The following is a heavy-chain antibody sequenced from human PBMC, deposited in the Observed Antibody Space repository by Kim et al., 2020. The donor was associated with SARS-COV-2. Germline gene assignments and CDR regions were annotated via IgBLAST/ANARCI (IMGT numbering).Heavy chain of an antibody. J-gene: IGHJ6*02. CDR1: GGSISSYC. CDR3: ARHLGNGMDV. CDR2: IYYSGYT. Sequence: SETLSLTCTVSGGSISSYCWSWIRQPPGKGLEWIGYIYYSGYTNYNPSLKSRVTMSLDTSKSQFSLKLSSVTAADTAVYYCARHLGNGMDVWGQGTTVTVSS. V-gene: IGHV4-59*08.